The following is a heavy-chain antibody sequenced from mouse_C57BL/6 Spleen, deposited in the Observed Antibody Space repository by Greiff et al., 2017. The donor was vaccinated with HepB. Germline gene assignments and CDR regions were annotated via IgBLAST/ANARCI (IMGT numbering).Heavy chain of an antibody. D-gene: IGHD2-2*01. V-gene: IGHV1-58*01. CDR3: AISTMVTTRYFDY. J-gene: IGHJ2*01. CDR1: GYTFTSYG. CDR2: IYIGNGYT. Sequence: VQLQQSGAELVRPGSSVKMSCKPSGYTFTSYGINWVKQRPGQGLEWIGYIYIGNGYTEYNEKFKGKATLTSDTSSSTAYMQLSSLTSEDSAIYFCAISTMVTTRYFDYWGQGTTLTVSS.